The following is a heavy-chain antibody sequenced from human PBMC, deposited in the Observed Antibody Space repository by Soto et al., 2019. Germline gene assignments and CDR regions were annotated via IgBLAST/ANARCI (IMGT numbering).Heavy chain of an antibody. CDR2: IIPILGIA. CDR1: GGTFSSYT. D-gene: IGHD2-2*03. V-gene: IGHV1-69*08. J-gene: IGHJ4*02. Sequence: QVQLVQSGAEVKKPGSSVKVSCKASGGTFSSYTISWVRQAPGQGLEWMGRIIPILGIANYAQKFQGRVTITADKSTSTAYMELSSLRSEDTAVYYCARDHGYCSSTSCPTRDTCGYWGQGTLVTVSS. CDR3: ARDHGYCSSTSCPTRDTCGY.